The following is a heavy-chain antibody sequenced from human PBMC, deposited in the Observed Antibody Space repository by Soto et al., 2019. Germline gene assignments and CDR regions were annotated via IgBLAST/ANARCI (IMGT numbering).Heavy chain of an antibody. J-gene: IGHJ4*02. V-gene: IGHV3-23*01. CDR3: AKMRGAVVVTPYFDY. D-gene: IGHD3-22*01. CDR1: GFTFSSYA. Sequence: EVQLLESGGGLVQPGGSLRLSCAASGFTFSSYAMSWVRQAPGKGLEWVSAISGSGGSTYYADSVKGRFTISRDNSRNTVYLQMNSLRAEDPAVYYCAKMRGAVVVTPYFDYWGQGTLVTVSS. CDR2: ISGSGGST.